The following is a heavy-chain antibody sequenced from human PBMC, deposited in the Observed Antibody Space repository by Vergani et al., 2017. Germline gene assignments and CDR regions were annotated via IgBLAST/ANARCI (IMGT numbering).Heavy chain of an antibody. CDR2: ISSSSSTI. J-gene: IGHJ4*02. D-gene: IGHD6-19*01. CDR3: ARDGSGWLLGY. V-gene: IGHV3-48*01. Sequence: EVQLVESGGVVVQPGGSLRLSCAASGFTFSSYSMNWVRQAPGKGLEWVSYISSSSSTIYYADSVKGRFTISRDNAKNSLYLQMNSLRAEDTAVYYCARDGSGWLLGYWGQGTLVTVSS. CDR1: GFTFSSYS.